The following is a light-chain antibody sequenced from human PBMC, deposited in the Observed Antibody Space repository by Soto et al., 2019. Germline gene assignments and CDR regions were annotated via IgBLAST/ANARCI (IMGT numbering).Light chain of an antibody. V-gene: IGLV2-23*02. CDR1: SSDIGSHDY. CDR2: EVN. J-gene: IGLJ1*01. CDR3: CSSGGSPTYV. Sequence: QSALTQPASVSGSPGQSITISCTGTSSDIGSHDYVSWYQHHPGKAPKLMIFEVNKRPSGVSNRFSGSKSGNTASLTISGLKVEDEADYYCCSSGGSPTYVFGTGNKVTVL.